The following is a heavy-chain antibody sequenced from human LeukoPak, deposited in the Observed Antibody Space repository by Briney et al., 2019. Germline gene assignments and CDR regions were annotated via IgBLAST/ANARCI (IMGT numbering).Heavy chain of an antibody. CDR2: MNPNSGNT. D-gene: IGHD3-10*01. CDR3: AKDLGALTYGEGF. CDR1: GYTFTSHD. Sequence: ASVKVSCKASGYTFTSHDINWVRQATGQGLEWMGWMNPNSGNTGYAQKFQGRVTFTRNTSISTAYMELSSLRVEDTALYYCAKDLGALTYGEGFWGQGTLVTVSS. J-gene: IGHJ4*02. V-gene: IGHV1-8*03.